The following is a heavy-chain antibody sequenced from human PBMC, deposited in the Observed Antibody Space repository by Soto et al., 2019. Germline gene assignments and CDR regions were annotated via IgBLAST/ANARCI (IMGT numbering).Heavy chain of an antibody. CDR3: ARSAPIAVALGAFDY. V-gene: IGHV2-26*01. Sequence: QVTLKESGPVLVKPTETLTLTCTVSGFSLSNARMGVSWIRQPPGKALEWLAHIFSNDEKSYSTSLKSRLTIPKDTPKSQVVRTMTTMDPVDTATYYCARSAPIAVALGAFDYWGQGTLVTVSS. D-gene: IGHD6-19*01. CDR2: IFSNDEK. J-gene: IGHJ4*02. CDR1: GFSLSNARMG.